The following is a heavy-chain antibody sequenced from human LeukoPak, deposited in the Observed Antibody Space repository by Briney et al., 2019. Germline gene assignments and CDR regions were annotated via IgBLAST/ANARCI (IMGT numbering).Heavy chain of an antibody. V-gene: IGHV4-59*08. CDR2: IYYSGST. CDR3: ARHVGDGYNYFDY. J-gene: IGHJ4*02. CDR1: GGSISSYY. Sequence: PSETLSLTCTVSGGSISSYYWSWIRQPPGKGLEWIGCIYYSGSTNYNPSLKSRVTISVDTSKNQFSLKLSSVTAADTALYYCARHVGDGYNYFDYWGQGTLVTVSS. D-gene: IGHD5-24*01.